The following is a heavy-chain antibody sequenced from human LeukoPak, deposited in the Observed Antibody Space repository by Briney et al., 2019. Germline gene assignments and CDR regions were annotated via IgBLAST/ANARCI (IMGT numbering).Heavy chain of an antibody. J-gene: IGHJ4*02. V-gene: IGHV3-23*01. D-gene: IGHD5-24*01. Sequence: PGGSLRLSCAASGFAFSTYAMSWVRQAPGKGLEWVSATSGSGGSTYYADSVKGRFTISRDNPKNTPYLQMNSLRAEETAVYYCAKGGDRDGYNSAYFDYWGQGTLVTVSS. CDR3: AKGGDRDGYNSAYFDY. CDR2: TSGSGGST. CDR1: GFAFSTYA.